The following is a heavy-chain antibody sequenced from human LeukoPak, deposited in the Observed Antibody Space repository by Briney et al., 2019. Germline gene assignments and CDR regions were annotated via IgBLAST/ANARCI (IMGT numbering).Heavy chain of an antibody. D-gene: IGHD6-19*01. CDR2: INPNCGGT. Sequence: ASVKVSCLASGYTFTGYHMHWLRQAPGQGLEWMGWINPNCGGTNYAQKFQGCVTMTRHTSISTAYVELSRLRSDHTDVYYCARGDKVADRSNYCDYWGQGPVLSVSS. CDR3: ARGDKVADRSNYCDY. CDR1: GYTFTGYH. V-gene: IGHV1-2*04. J-gene: IGHJ4*02.